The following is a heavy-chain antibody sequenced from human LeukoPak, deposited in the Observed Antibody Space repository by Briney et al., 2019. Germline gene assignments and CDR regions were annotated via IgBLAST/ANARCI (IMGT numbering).Heavy chain of an antibody. V-gene: IGHV1-2*02. CDR1: GYTFTGYY. J-gene: IGHJ6*02. D-gene: IGHD1-7*01. CDR2: INPNSGGT. Sequence: GASVKVSCKASGYTFTGYYMHWVRQAPGQGLEWMGWINPNSGGTNYAQKFQGRVTMTRDTSISTAYMELSRLRSDDTAVYYCARDHLNWNYGYYYYGMDVWGQGTTVTVSS. CDR3: ARDHLNWNYGYYYYGMDV.